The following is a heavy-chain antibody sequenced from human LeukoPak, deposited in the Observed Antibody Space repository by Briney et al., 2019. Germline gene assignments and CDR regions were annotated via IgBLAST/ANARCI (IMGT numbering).Heavy chain of an antibody. CDR2: ISWNSGSI. CDR3: AKDRSYGYGIDY. V-gene: IGHV3-9*03. Sequence: PGRSLRLSCAASGFTFDDYAMHWVRQAPGKGLEWVSGISWNSGSIGYADSVKGRFTISRDNAKNSLYLQMNSLRAEDMGLYYCAKDRSYGYGIDYWGQGTLVTVSS. J-gene: IGHJ4*02. CDR1: GFTFDDYA. D-gene: IGHD5-18*01.